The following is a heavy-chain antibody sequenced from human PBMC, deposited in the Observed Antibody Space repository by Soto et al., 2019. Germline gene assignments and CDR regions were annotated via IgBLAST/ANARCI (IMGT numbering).Heavy chain of an antibody. V-gene: IGHV1-18*01. J-gene: IGHJ6*02. CDR1: GYTFYSHS. D-gene: IGHD5-18*01. CDR3: ARCIQQDYYYGMDL. CDR2: ISADNSNT. Sequence: QAQLVQSGAEVKKPGASVKVSCKASGYTFYSHSISWVRQAPGQGLEWMGRISADNSNTKYAQKFRGRVTMTTDTSTSTVYMELRNLRSDDTAVYYCARCIQQDYYYGMDLWGQGTTVTVSS.